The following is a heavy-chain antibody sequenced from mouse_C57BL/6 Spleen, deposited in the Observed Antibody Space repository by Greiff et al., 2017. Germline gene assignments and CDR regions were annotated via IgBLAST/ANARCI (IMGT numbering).Heavy chain of an antibody. CDR1: GFTFSDYG. CDR3: ARRDYDWYYFDY. D-gene: IGHD2-4*01. J-gene: IGHJ2*01. Sequence: EVKVVESGGGLVKPGGSLKLSCAASGFTFSDYGMHWVRQAPEKGLEWVAYISSGSSTIYYADTVKGRFTISRDNAKNTLFLQMTSLRSEDTAMXYCARRDYDWYYFDYWGKGTTLTVSS. V-gene: IGHV5-17*01. CDR2: ISSGSSTI.